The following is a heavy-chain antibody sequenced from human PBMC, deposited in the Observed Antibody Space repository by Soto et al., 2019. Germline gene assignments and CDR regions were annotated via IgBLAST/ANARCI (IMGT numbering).Heavy chain of an antibody. CDR2: IYSSGST. J-gene: IGHJ4*02. CDR1: GDSVSSDSYY. D-gene: IGHD5-18*01. V-gene: IGHV4-61*01. Sequence: LSLTCTVSGDSVSSDSYYWTWIRQPPGKGLEWIGYIYSSGSTNYNPSLRSRVTISLDTSSNQFSLELTSVTAADTAIYYCARDIRGYSRAFDYWGQGTLVTVSS. CDR3: ARDIRGYSRAFDY.